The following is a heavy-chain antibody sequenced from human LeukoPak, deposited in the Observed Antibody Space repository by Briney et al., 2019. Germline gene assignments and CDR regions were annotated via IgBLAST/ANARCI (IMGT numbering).Heavy chain of an antibody. D-gene: IGHD6-13*01. J-gene: IGHJ6*02. Sequence: SETLSLTCTVSGVSISSGGYYWSWIRQHPGKGLEWIGYIYYSGSTYYNPSLKSRVTISVGTSKNQFSLKLSSVTAADTAVYYCARVMDGSSLNYRYYYYGMDVWGQGTTVTVSS. CDR1: GVSISSGGYY. V-gene: IGHV4-31*03. CDR2: IYYSGST. CDR3: ARVMDGSSLNYRYYYYGMDV.